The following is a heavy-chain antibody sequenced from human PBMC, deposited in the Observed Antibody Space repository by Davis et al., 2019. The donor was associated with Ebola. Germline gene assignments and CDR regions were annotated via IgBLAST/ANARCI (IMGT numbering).Heavy chain of an antibody. CDR3: ARGHIAAAGNFDY. V-gene: IGHV3-33*01. CDR1: GFTFSSYG. J-gene: IGHJ4*02. D-gene: IGHD6-13*01. CDR2: IWYDGSNK. Sequence: GESLKISCAASGFTFSSYGMHWVRQAPGKGLEWVAVIWYDGSNKYYADSVKGRFTISRDNSKNTLYLQMNSLRAEDTAVYYCARGHIAAAGNFDYWGQGTLVTVPS.